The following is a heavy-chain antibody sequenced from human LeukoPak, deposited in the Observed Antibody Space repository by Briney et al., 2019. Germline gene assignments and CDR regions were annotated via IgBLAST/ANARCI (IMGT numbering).Heavy chain of an antibody. CDR3: ARGRGRYYYDSSGYYYFDY. D-gene: IGHD3-22*01. CDR2: INHSGST. V-gene: IGHV4-34*01. Sequence: SETLSLTCAVYGGSFSGYYWSWIRQPPGKGLEWIGEINHSGSTNYNPSLKSRATISVDTSNNQFSLKLSSVTAADTAVYYCARGRGRYYYDSSGYYYFDYWGQGTLVTVSS. CDR1: GGSFSGYY. J-gene: IGHJ4*02.